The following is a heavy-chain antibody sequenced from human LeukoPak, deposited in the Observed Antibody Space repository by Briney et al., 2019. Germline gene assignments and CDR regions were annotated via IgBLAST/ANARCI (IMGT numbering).Heavy chain of an antibody. Sequence: KPSETLSLTGAAYGGSYRGYYWSWIRQPPGKGLEGIGEIHHGGNTNKTPSLKTRVTISIATSKTKFSLKLTSMTPADTAVYYCARGLVGGYNFDYWGQGTLVTVSS. CDR2: IHHGGNT. V-gene: IGHV4-34*01. D-gene: IGHD3-22*01. CDR1: GGSYRGYY. J-gene: IGHJ4*02. CDR3: ARGLVGGYNFDY.